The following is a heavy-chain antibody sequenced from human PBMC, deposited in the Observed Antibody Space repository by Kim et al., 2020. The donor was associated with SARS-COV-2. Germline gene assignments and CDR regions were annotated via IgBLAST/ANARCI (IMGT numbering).Heavy chain of an antibody. D-gene: IGHD3-9*01. CDR1: GFTFGDYA. V-gene: IGHV3-49*03. Sequence: GGSLRLSCTASGFTFGDYAMSWFRQAPGKGLEWVGFIRSKAYGGTTEYAASVKGRFTISRDDSKSIAYLQMNSLKTEDTAVYYCTRVDDDILTGYYLSYWGQGTLVTVSS. CDR2: IRSKAYGGTT. J-gene: IGHJ4*02. CDR3: TRVDDDILTGYYLSY.